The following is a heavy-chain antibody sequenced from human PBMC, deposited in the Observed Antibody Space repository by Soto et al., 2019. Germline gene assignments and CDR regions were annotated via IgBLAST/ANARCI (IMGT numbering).Heavy chain of an antibody. CDR2: INPATGAA. Sequence: QLHLVQSGAVVKKPGASVTVSCSASGYPVTAYYMHWVRQAPGRGLEWMGGINPATGAAKYTQTFQGGVNMTRDTSTSAFLMELSGVTSEDPAVFYCARGGGVGVAGSAAFDMWGQGTLVTVSS. CDR1: GYPVTAYY. D-gene: IGHD6-19*01. J-gene: IGHJ3*02. V-gene: IGHV1-2*02. CDR3: ARGGGVGVAGSAAFDM.